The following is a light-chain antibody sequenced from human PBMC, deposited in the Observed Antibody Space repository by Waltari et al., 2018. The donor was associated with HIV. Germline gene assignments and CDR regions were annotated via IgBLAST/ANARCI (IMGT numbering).Light chain of an antibody. J-gene: IGLJ2*01. CDR3: QTWGTGIVV. Sequence: QLVLTQSPSASASLGASVKLICTLSSGHSSYVIAWHQQQPKKGPRYLMKLNSDGSHFKGDGIPDRFSGSSSGAERYLTISSLQSEDEADYYCQTWGTGIVVFGGGTKLTVL. CDR2: LNSDGSH. CDR1: SGHSSYV. V-gene: IGLV4-69*01.